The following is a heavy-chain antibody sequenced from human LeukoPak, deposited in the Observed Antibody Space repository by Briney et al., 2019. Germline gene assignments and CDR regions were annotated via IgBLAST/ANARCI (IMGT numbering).Heavy chain of an antibody. Sequence: GGSLRLSCAASGFSFSKAWMSWVRQAPGKGLEWVGRIKSKTDGETIQYAAPVEGRFTISRDDSKNTLGLQMNSLKTEDTAVYYCTTDSRTAAPPHFDYWGQGSLVTVSS. CDR1: GFSFSKAW. J-gene: IGHJ4*02. V-gene: IGHV3-15*01. CDR2: IKSKTDGETI. D-gene: IGHD6-13*01. CDR3: TTDSRTAAPPHFDY.